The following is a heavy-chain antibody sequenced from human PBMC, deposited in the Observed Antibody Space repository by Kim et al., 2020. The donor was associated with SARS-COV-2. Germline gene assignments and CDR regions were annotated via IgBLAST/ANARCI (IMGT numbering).Heavy chain of an antibody. CDR3: ARDQSPGEGLLWFGRYYYYYGMDV. CDR1: GYTFTSYG. D-gene: IGHD3-10*01. V-gene: IGHV1-18*01. Sequence: ASVKVSCKASGYTFTSYGISWVRQAPGQGLEWMGWISAYNGNTNYAQKLQGRVTMTTDISTSTAYMELRSLRSDDTAVYYCARDQSPGEGLLWFGRYYYYYGMDVWGQGTTVTVSS. CDR2: ISAYNGNT. J-gene: IGHJ6*02.